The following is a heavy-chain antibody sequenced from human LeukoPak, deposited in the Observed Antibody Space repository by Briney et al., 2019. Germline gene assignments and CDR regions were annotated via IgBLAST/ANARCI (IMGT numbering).Heavy chain of an antibody. V-gene: IGHV3-53*01. Sequence: PGGSLRLSCAASGFIVSGNYMSWVRQAPGKGLEWVSVIRSGGTTSYADSVKGRFTISRDNSKNTLYLQMNSLRAEDTAVYYCAREGSFDTSGYNDALDTWGQGTMVTVSA. D-gene: IGHD3-22*01. J-gene: IGHJ3*02. CDR3: AREGSFDTSGYNDALDT. CDR2: IRSGGTT. CDR1: GFIVSGNY.